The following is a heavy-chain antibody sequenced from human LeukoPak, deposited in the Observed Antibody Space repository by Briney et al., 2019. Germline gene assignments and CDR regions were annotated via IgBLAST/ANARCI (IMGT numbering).Heavy chain of an antibody. CDR3: AGGRRPGIVGATRYYYYMDV. D-gene: IGHD1-26*01. CDR2: INHSGST. V-gene: IGHV4-34*01. Sequence: SETLSPTCAVYGGSFSGYYWSWIRQPPGKGREWIGEINHSGSTNYNPSLKSRVTISVDTSKNQFSLKLSSVTAADTAVYYCAGGRRPGIVGATRYYYYMDVWGKGTTVTVSS. CDR1: GGSFSGYY. J-gene: IGHJ6*03.